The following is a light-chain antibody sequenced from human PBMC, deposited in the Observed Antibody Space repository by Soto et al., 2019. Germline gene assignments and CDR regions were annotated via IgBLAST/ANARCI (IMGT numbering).Light chain of an antibody. Sequence: QSALTQPASVSGSPGQSITISCTGTSSNVGGYNYVSWYQQHPDKAPKLIIYEVSNRPSGVSNRFSGSKSGNTASLTISGLQAEVEADYYCNSYTSKSTGVFGTGTKVTVL. V-gene: IGLV2-14*01. CDR2: EVS. J-gene: IGLJ1*01. CDR1: SSNVGGYNY. CDR3: NSYTSKSTGV.